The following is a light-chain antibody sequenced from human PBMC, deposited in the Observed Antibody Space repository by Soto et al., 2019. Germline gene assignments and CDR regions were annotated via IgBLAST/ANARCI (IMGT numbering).Light chain of an antibody. V-gene: IGKV1-5*03. CDR3: QQYNHWYT. J-gene: IGKJ2*01. CDR1: QNINTW. CDR2: KAS. Sequence: DLQMTQSPSTLSASVGDTVTITCRASQNINTWLAWYQQKPGQAPKLLIYKASTLQSGVPSRFSGRGSSTEFTLTINSLQPDDFATYYCQQYNHWYTFGQGTKLEIK.